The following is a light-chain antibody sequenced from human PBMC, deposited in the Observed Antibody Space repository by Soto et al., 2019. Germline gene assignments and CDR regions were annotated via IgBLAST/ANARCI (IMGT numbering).Light chain of an antibody. CDR1: RSNIANNA. CDR3: AAWDDGLNGYV. Sequence: QSAVTQPPSASGTPGQRVTISCSGSRSNIANNAVTWYQHLPGTPPRLLIYSNSQRPSGVPDRFSGSKSGTSASLDISGLQSDDEADYYCAAWDDGLNGYVFGTGTKVTVL. J-gene: IGLJ1*01. CDR2: SNS. V-gene: IGLV1-44*01.